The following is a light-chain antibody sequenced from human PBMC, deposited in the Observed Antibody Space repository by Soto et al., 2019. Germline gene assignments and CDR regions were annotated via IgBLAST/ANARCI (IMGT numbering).Light chain of an antibody. J-gene: IGKJ4*01. CDR3: QQYNSYSPLT. CDR1: QSISSW. V-gene: IGKV1-5*03. CDR2: KAS. Sequence: DIQMTQSPSTLSASVGDRATITCRASQSISSWLAWYQQEPGKAPKLLIYKASSLESGVPSRFSGSGSGTEFTLTISSLQPDDFAPYYCQQYNSYSPLTFGGGTKVEIK.